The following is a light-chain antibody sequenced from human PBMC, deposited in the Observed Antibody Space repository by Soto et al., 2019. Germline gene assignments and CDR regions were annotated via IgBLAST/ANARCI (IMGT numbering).Light chain of an antibody. CDR2: DTS. J-gene: IGKJ3*01. CDR3: QQRTNWPRSFT. Sequence: EIVLTQSPATLSLSPGERATLSCRASQSVSSYLAWYQQKPGQAPRLLIYDTSKRATGIPARFSGSGSGTDFTLTISSLEPEDFSVYYCQQRTNWPRSFTFGPGTKVDIK. CDR1: QSVSSY. V-gene: IGKV3-11*01.